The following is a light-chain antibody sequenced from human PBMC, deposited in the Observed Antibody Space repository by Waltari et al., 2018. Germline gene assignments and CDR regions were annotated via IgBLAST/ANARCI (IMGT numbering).Light chain of an antibody. CDR3: SSYAGSNNVV. CDR1: SSDVGGYTY. J-gene: IGLJ2*01. Sequence: QSALTPPPSASGSPGQSVTISCTGTSSDVGGYTYVSWYQQHPGKAPKLMIYEVSKRPSGVPDRFSGSKSGNTASLTVSGLQAEDEADYYCSSYAGSNNVVFGGGTKLTVL. V-gene: IGLV2-8*01. CDR2: EVS.